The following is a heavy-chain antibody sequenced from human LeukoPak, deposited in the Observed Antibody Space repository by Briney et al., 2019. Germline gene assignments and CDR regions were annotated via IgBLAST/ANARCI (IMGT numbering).Heavy chain of an antibody. D-gene: IGHD1-26*01. CDR2: IYTSGST. J-gene: IGHJ4*02. CDR3: ARERGSYPWYFGY. CDR1: GGSISSGSYY. Sequence: PSETLSLTCTVSGGSISSGSYYWSWIRQPAGKGLEWIGRIYTSGSTNYNPSLKSRVTISVDTSKNQFSLKLSSVTAADTAVYYCARERGSYPWYFGYWGQGTLVTVSS. V-gene: IGHV4-61*02.